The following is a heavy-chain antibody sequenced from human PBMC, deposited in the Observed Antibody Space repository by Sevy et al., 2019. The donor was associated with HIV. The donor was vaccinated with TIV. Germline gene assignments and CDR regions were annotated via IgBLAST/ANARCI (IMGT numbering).Heavy chain of an antibody. CDR3: ARVGGYAFPFDY. CDR1: RGSISSYY. Sequence: SETLSLTCTVSRGSISSYYWSWIRQPPGKGLEWIGYIYYSGSTNYNPSLKSRVTISVDTSKNQFSLKLSSVTAADTAVYYCARVGGYAFPFDYWGQGTLVTVSS. V-gene: IGHV4-59*01. D-gene: IGHD5-12*01. CDR2: IYYSGST. J-gene: IGHJ4*02.